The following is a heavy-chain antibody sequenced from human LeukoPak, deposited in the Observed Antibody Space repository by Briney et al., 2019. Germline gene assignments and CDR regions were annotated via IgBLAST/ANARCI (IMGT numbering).Heavy chain of an antibody. J-gene: IGHJ6*02. Sequence: GGSLRLSCAASGFSFSSYAMHWVRQVPGRGPEWVANVNRDGSETYYLDSVKGRFTISKDNAKNSLYLQMNSLRAEDTALYHCARNNGMDVWGQGTTVIVSS. CDR3: ARNNGMDV. CDR2: VNRDGSET. V-gene: IGHV3-7*03. CDR1: GFSFSSYA.